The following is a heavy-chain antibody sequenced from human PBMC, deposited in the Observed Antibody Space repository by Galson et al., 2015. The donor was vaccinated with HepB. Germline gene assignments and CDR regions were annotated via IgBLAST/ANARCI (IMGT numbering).Heavy chain of an antibody. J-gene: IGHJ6*02. CDR2: INAGNGNT. D-gene: IGHD4-17*01. Sequence: SVKVSCKASGYTFTSYAMHWVRQAPGQRLEWMGWINAGNGNTKYSQKFQGRVTITRDTSASTAYMELSSLRSEDTAVYYCASPVGDGDYGTDYYYGMDVWGQGTTVTVSS. CDR1: GYTFTSYA. V-gene: IGHV1-3*01. CDR3: ASPVGDGDYGTDYYYGMDV.